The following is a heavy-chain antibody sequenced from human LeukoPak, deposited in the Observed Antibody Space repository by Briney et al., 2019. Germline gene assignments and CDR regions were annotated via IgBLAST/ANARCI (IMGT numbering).Heavy chain of an antibody. V-gene: IGHV4-59*07. CDR3: ARQSGDGSCFY. Sequence: TDTLSLTCTVSGASIKSYSWNWIRQPPGRGLEWIGYSHYSGRTNYYPSLKSRVTISIDTSKKQFSLKLNSVTAADTAVYYCARQSGDGSCFYWGQGTLVTVSS. CDR2: SHYSGRT. D-gene: IGHD2-15*01. CDR1: GASIKSYS. J-gene: IGHJ4*02.